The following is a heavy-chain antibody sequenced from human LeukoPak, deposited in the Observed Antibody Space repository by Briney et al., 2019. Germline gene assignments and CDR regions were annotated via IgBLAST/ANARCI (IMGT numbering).Heavy chain of an antibody. D-gene: IGHD5-12*01. J-gene: IGHJ4*02. CDR2: IIGSSGAT. V-gene: IGHV3-23*01. Sequence: GGSLRLSFAASGFTFINYAMTWVRQAPGKGLEWVSLIIGSSGATFYADSVKGRFTISRDNSKNTLYLQMNSLRAEDTAVYYCAKGAYDYVEIGYFDSWGQGTLVTVSS. CDR1: GFTFINYA. CDR3: AKGAYDYVEIGYFDS.